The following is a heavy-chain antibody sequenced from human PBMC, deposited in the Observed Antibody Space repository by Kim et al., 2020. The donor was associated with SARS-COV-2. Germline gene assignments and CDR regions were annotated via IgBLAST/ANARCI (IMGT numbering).Heavy chain of an antibody. CDR3: ATRLRDSGSYQFHFDS. CDR1: KVSLRDYG. CDR2: ISSDGRRQ. D-gene: IGHD6-13*01. V-gene: IGHV3-30*03. Sequence: GGSLRLSCAASKVSLRDYGIHWVRQAPGKGLEWVALISSDGRRQYYVDSVKGRITISRDNFKNTLSLQMNSLTPDDTAIYYCATRLRDSGSYQFHFDSWG. J-gene: IGHJ4*01.